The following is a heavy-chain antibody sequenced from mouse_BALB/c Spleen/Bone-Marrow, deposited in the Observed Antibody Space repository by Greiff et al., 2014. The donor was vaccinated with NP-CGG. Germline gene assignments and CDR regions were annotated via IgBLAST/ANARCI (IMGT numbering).Heavy chain of an antibody. CDR1: GYTFTSYW. J-gene: IGHJ4*01. CDR3: ARRALDAMDY. CDR2: IDPYDSET. V-gene: IGHV1-52*01. D-gene: IGHD2-10*02. Sequence: VQLQQSGAELVRPGTSVKLSCKASGYTFTSYWMNWVRQRPEQGLEWIGRIDPYDSETHYDQMFKDKAILTVDKSSSTAYMQLSSPTSEDSAVYYCARRALDAMDYWGQGTSVTVSS.